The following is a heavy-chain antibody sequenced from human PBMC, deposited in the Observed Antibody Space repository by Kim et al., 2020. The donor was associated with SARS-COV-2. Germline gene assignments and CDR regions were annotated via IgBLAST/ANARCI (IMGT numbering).Heavy chain of an antibody. CDR3: AKGVRLEIYYYYYMDV. Sequence: GGSLRLSCAASGFTFSSFGMNWVRQAPGKGLEWVSSISSTSSYIYYADSVKGRFTISRDNAKNSLYLQMNSLRAEDTAVYYCAKGVRLEIYYYYYMDVWGKGTTVTVSS. D-gene: IGHD1-1*01. CDR1: GFTFSSFG. CDR2: ISSTSSYI. V-gene: IGHV3-21*01. J-gene: IGHJ6*03.